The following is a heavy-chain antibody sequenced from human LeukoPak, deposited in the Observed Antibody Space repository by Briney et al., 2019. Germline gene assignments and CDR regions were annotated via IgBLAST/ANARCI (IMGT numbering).Heavy chain of an antibody. D-gene: IGHD4-11*01. CDR1: GYTFTGYY. Sequence: ASVKVSCKASGYTFTGYYMHWVRQAPGQGLEWMGWINPNSGGTNYAQKFQGWVTMTRDTSISTAYMELSRLRSEDTAVYYCARGPMTTVTVVNFDYWGQGTLVTVSS. CDR3: ARGPMTTVTVVNFDY. V-gene: IGHV1-2*04. CDR2: INPNSGGT. J-gene: IGHJ4*02.